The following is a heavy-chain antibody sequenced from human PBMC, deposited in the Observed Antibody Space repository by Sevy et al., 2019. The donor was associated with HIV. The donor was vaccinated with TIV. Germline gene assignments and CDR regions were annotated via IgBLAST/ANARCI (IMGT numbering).Heavy chain of an antibody. V-gene: IGHV3-33*01. D-gene: IGHD3-3*01. Sequence: GGSLRLSCAASGFTFSSYGMHWVRQAPGKGLERAAVIWYDGSNKYYADSVKGRFTISRDNSKNTLYLQMNSLRAEDTAVYYCARGAAYYDFWSGYLFDYWGQGTLVTVSS. J-gene: IGHJ4*02. CDR3: ARGAAYYDFWSGYLFDY. CDR2: IWYDGSNK. CDR1: GFTFSSYG.